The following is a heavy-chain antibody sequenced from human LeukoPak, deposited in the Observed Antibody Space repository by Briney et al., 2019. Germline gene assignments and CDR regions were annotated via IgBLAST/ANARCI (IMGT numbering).Heavy chain of an antibody. Sequence: PSETLSLTSTVSGGSISPYYWNGIRQPPGKGLEWIGYIYYSGSTNYNPSLKSRLTISVDTSNNQFSLKLSSGTAADTAVYYCASTSGDCSGANCYSAFDYWAQATLVTVSS. CDR1: GGSISPYY. J-gene: IGHJ4*02. CDR3: ASTSGDCSGANCYSAFDY. CDR2: IYYSGST. D-gene: IGHD2-15*01. V-gene: IGHV4-59*01.